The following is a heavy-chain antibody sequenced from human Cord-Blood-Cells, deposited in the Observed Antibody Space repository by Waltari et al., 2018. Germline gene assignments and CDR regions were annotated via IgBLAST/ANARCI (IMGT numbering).Heavy chain of an antibody. CDR2: IKQDGSEK. V-gene: IGHV3-7*01. CDR3: ARGGYSYGY. J-gene: IGHJ4*02. CDR1: GFTCSCMC. Sequence: EVQLVESGGGLVQPWGSLRLSCAASGFTCSCMCMSWVCQAPGKGLEWVANIKQDGSEKYYVDSVKGRFTISRDNAKNSLYLQMNSLRAEDTAVYYCARGGYSYGYWGQGTLVTVSS. D-gene: IGHD5-18*01.